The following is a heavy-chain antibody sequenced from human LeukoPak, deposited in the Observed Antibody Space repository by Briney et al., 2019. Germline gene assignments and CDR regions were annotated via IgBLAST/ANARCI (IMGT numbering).Heavy chain of an antibody. CDR3: TTDLTDYGYGMDV. Sequence: GGSLRLSCAASGFTFSNAWMSWVRQAPGKGLEWVGRIKSKTDGGTTDYAAPVKGRFTISRDDSKNTLYPQMNSLKTEDTAVYYCTTDLTDYGYGMDVWGQGTTVTVSS. V-gene: IGHV3-15*01. J-gene: IGHJ6*02. CDR1: GFTFSNAW. CDR2: IKSKTDGGTT.